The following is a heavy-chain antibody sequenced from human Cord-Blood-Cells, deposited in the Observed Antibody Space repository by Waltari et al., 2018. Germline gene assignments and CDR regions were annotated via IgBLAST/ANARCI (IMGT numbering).Heavy chain of an antibody. V-gene: IGHV1-18*01. CDR3: ARLDCSSTSCYVGYAFDI. J-gene: IGHJ3*02. D-gene: IGHD2-2*01. CDR2: ISAYNGNT. CDR1: GYTFTSYG. Sequence: QVQLVQSGAEVKKPGASVKVSCKASGYTFTSYGISWVRQATGPGLEWMGWISAYNGNTNYAQKLQGRVTMTTDTSTSTAYMELRSLRSDDTAVYYCARLDCSSTSCYVGYAFDIWGQGTMVTVSS.